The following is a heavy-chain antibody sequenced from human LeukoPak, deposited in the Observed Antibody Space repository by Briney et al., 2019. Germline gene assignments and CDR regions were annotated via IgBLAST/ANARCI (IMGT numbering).Heavy chain of an antibody. Sequence: SETLSLTCAAYGGPFSGYYWSWIRQPPGKGLEWIGEINHSGSTNYNPSLKSRVTISVDTSKNQFSLKLSSVTAADTAVYYCARSMVRGVIRGGPVYWGKGTLVTVSS. CDR2: INHSGST. J-gene: IGHJ4*02. CDR3: ARSMVRGVIRGGPVY. CDR1: GGPFSGYY. V-gene: IGHV4-34*01. D-gene: IGHD3-10*01.